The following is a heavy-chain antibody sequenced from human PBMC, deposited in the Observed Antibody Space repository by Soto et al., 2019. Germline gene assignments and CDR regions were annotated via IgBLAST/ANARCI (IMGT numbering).Heavy chain of an antibody. CDR3: ARGLGYCSSSSCYILHY. Sequence: GESLKISCKGSGYSFTNYWIGWVRQMPGKGLEWMGMIWPADSDTRYSPSFQGQVTISADKSISTTYLQWSSLKASDTAMYYCARGLGYCSSSSCYILHYWGQGTLVTVSS. CDR2: IWPADSDT. CDR1: GYSFTNYW. V-gene: IGHV5-51*01. D-gene: IGHD2-2*02. J-gene: IGHJ4*02.